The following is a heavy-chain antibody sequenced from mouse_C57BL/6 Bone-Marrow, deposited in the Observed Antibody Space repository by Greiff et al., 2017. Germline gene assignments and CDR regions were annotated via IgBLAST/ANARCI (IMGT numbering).Heavy chain of an antibody. CDR2: IYPTSGRP. D-gene: IGHD3-1*01. Sequence: QVQLQQPGAELVKPGASVKMSCKASGYTFPSYWITWVKQRPGQGLEWIGDIYPTSGRPNYNEKFKSKAILTVDPSSSTAYMQRSSLTSEDSAFFYCSRSGPLGRSFDYWGQGTTLTVSS. J-gene: IGHJ2*01. CDR3: SRSGPLGRSFDY. V-gene: IGHV1-55*01. CDR1: GYTFPSYW.